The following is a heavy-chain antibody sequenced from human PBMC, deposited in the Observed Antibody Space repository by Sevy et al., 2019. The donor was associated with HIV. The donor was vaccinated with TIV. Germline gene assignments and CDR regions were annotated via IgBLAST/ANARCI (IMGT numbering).Heavy chain of an antibody. CDR2: IWYDGSNK. CDR3: AGWYDSSGYYYEKYFDL. CDR1: GFTFSSYG. D-gene: IGHD3-22*01. Sequence: GGSLRLSCAASGFTFSSYGMHWVRQAPGKGLEWVAVIWYDGSNKYYADSVKGRFTISRDNSKNTLYLQMNSLRAEDTAVYYCAGWYDSSGYYYEKYFDLWGRGTLVTVSS. J-gene: IGHJ2*01. V-gene: IGHV3-33*01.